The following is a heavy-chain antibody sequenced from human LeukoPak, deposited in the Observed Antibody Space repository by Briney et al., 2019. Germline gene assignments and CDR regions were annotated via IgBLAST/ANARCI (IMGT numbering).Heavy chain of an antibody. CDR2: IYGSDDKT. V-gene: IGHV3-23*01. Sequence: GGSRRLSCVASGFTFSNYAMSWVRQAPGKGLELVSGIYGSDDKTVYGDAVKGRFTISRDNSKNTLYLQMNSLRADDTAVYYCAKTQGYYDAWGQGALVTVSS. CDR1: GFTFSNYA. J-gene: IGHJ5*02. CDR3: AKTQGYYDA. D-gene: IGHD2-15*01.